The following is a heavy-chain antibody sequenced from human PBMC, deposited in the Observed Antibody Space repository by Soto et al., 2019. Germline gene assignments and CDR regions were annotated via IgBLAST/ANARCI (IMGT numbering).Heavy chain of an antibody. J-gene: IGHJ4*02. CDR2: INAGNGNT. V-gene: IGHV1-3*01. CDR1: GYTFTSYA. D-gene: IGHD6-19*01. CDR3: ARDLRARAVAGTFFDY. Sequence: QVQLVQSGAEVKKPGASVKVSCKPSGYTFTSYAMHWVRQAPGQRLEWMGWINAGNGNTKYSQKFQGRVTITRDTSASTAYMELSSLRSEDTAVYYCARDLRARAVAGTFFDYWGQGTLVTVSS.